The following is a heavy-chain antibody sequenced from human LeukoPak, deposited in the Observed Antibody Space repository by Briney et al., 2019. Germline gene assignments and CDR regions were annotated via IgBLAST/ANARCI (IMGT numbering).Heavy chain of an antibody. CDR3: VREVPKYGSGFDS. Sequence: PSETLSLTCTVSGGSISTFYWSWIRQPAGKGLEWIGHIYTSGSTNYNPSLKSRVTMSVDTSKKQFSLKLNSVTAADTAVYYCVREVPKYGSGFDSWGQGTLVTVSS. CDR1: GGSISTFY. D-gene: IGHD3-10*01. CDR2: IYTSGST. V-gene: IGHV4-4*07. J-gene: IGHJ5*01.